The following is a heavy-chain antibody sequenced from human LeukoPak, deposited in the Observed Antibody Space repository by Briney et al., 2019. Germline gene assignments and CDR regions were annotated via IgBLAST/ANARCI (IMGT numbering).Heavy chain of an antibody. CDR1: GFTFSSYA. J-gene: IGHJ6*03. D-gene: IGHD3-3*01. CDR2: ISGSGGST. V-gene: IGHV3-23*01. CDR3: AKGPDFWSGPYYYYMDV. Sequence: GGSLRLSCAASGFTFSSYAMSWVRQAPGKGLEWVSAISGSGGSTYYADSVKGRFTISRDNSKNPLYLQMNSLRAEDTAVYYCAKGPDFWSGPYYYYMDVWGKGTTVTVSS.